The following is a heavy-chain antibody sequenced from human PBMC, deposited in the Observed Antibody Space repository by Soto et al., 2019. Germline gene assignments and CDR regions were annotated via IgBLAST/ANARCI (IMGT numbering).Heavy chain of an antibody. D-gene: IGHD5-12*01. J-gene: IGHJ6*02. CDR1: GFSLSTSGMR. CDR2: IDWDDDK. CDR3: ARIRGYSGYEYYYGMDV. Sequence: GSGPTLVNPTQTLTLTCTFSGFSLSTSGMRVSWIRQPPGKALEWLALIDWDDDKYYSTSLKTRLTISKDTSKNQVVLTMTNMDPVDTATYYCARIRGYSGYEYYYGMDVWGQGTTVTVSS. V-gene: IGHV2-70*01.